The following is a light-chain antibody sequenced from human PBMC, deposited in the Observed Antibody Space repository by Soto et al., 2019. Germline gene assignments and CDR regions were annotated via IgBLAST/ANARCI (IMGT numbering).Light chain of an antibody. V-gene: IGKV3-15*01. CDR2: GAS. J-gene: IGKJ1*01. CDR1: QSVSSN. Sequence: EIVITQSPATLSVSPGERATLSCRASQSVSSNLAWYQQKPGQAPRLLIHGASTRAAGTPARFSGSGSGTEFTLTISSLQSEDFAIYYCQQYNEWPPWTFGQGTKVDIK. CDR3: QQYNEWPPWT.